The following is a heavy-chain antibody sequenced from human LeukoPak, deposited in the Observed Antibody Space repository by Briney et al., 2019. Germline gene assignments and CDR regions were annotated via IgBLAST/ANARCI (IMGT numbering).Heavy chain of an antibody. CDR1: GFTFSSYW. Sequence: PGGSLRLPCAASGFTFSSYWMHWVRQAPGKGLVCVSRINSDGSSTSYADSVKGRFTISRDNGKNTLYLQMNSLRAEDTAVYYCARDQWFQSDYYMDVWGKGTTVTVSS. J-gene: IGHJ6*03. CDR2: INSDGSST. V-gene: IGHV3-74*01. D-gene: IGHD3-10*01. CDR3: ARDQWFQSDYYMDV.